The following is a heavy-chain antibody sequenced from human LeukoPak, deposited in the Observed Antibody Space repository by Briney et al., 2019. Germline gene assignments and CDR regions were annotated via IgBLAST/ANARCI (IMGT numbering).Heavy chain of an antibody. CDR3: VRDWGYDSSGYWQKYFDT. CDR1: GFTFSSYG. D-gene: IGHD3-22*01. J-gene: IGHJ4*02. CDR2: ITGSGGTT. V-gene: IGHV3-23*01. Sequence: GGSLRLSCAASGFTFSSYGMSWVRQAPGKGLEWISAITGSGGTTYYADSVEGRFTISRDNSKNTLYLQVNSLRAEDTAVYYCVRDWGYDSSGYWQKYFDTWGQGTLVTVSS.